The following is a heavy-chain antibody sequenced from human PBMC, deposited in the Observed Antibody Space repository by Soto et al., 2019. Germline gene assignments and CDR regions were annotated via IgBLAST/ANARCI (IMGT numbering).Heavy chain of an antibody. Sequence: ASVKVSCKASGYTFTGHYIHWVRQAPEQGPEWMGEIGPESGATRYAQRFQGRVTMTRDMSITAVYMELNNLSPDDTAVYYCGRGRSGQIVVFYWGQGTPVTVSS. V-gene: IGHV1-2*02. D-gene: IGHD1-26*01. CDR2: IGPESGAT. J-gene: IGHJ4*02. CDR3: GRGRSGQIVVFY. CDR1: GYTFTGHY.